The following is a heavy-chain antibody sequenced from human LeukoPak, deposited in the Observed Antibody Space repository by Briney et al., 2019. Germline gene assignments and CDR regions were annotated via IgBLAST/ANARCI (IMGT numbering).Heavy chain of an antibody. CDR3: ARSSGRWFDP. Sequence: SETLSLTCTVSGGSISSYYWSWIRQPPEKGLEWIGYIYTSGSTNYNPSLKSRVTISVDTSKNQFSLKLSSVTAADTAVYYCARSSGRWFDPWGQGTLVTVSS. J-gene: IGHJ5*02. V-gene: IGHV4-4*09. D-gene: IGHD3-10*01. CDR1: GGSISSYY. CDR2: IYTSGST.